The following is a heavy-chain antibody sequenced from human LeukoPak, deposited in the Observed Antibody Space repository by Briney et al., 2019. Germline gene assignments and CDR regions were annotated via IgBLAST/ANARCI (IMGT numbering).Heavy chain of an antibody. CDR3: ARGDGPDPYFDY. V-gene: IGHV4-59*01. Sequence: SETLSLTCTVSGGSISSYYWSWIRQPPGKGLEWIGYIYYSGSTNYNPSLKSRVTISVDTSMNQFSLKLSSVTAADTAVYYCARGDGPDPYFDYWGQGTLVTVSS. CDR2: IYYSGST. J-gene: IGHJ4*02. D-gene: IGHD5-24*01. CDR1: GGSISSYY.